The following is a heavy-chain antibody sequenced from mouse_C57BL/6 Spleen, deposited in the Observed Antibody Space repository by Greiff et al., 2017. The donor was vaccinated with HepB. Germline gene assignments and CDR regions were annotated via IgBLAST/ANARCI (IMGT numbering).Heavy chain of an antibody. CDR3: ASIYDGSYFDY. J-gene: IGHJ2*01. Sequence: DVKLVESGGDLVKPGGSLKLSCAASGFTFSSYGMSWVRQTPDKRLEWVATISSGGSYTYYPDSVKGRFTISRDNAKNTLYLQMSSLKSEDTAMYYCASIYDGSYFDYWGQGTTLTVSS. CDR2: ISSGGSYT. CDR1: GFTFSSYG. D-gene: IGHD2-3*01. V-gene: IGHV5-6*02.